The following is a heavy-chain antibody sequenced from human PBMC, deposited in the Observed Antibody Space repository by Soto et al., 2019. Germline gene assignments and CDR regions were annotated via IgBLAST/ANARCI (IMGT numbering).Heavy chain of an antibody. Sequence: ASVKVSCKASGGTFSSYTISWVRQAPGQGLEWMGRIIPILGIANYAQKFQGRVTITADKSTSTAYMELSSLRSEDTAVYYCARGWLRSDYYYYYMDVWGKGTTVTVSS. CDR2: IIPILGIA. J-gene: IGHJ6*03. D-gene: IGHD5-12*01. CDR1: GGTFSSYT. V-gene: IGHV1-69*02. CDR3: ARGWLRSDYYYYYMDV.